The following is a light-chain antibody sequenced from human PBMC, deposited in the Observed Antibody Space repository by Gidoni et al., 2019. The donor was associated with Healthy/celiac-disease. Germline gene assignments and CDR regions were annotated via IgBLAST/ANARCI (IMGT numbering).Light chain of an antibody. V-gene: IGKV3-11*01. Sequence: EIVLTPSPATLSLSNGERATLSCRASQSVSSYLAWYQQKPGQAPRLLIYDASNRDTGIPARLSGSGSGTGFALTISSLEPEDFAVDYCQQRSNGPPLYTFXXXTKLEIK. J-gene: IGKJ2*01. CDR1: QSVSSY. CDR2: DAS. CDR3: QQRSNGPPLYT.